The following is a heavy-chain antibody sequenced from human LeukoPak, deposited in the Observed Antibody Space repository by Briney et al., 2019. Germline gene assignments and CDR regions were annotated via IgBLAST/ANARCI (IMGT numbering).Heavy chain of an antibody. J-gene: IGHJ4*01. CDR3: ARDRGAYCGGDCYLGFDY. CDR1: GFTFSSYG. V-gene: IGHV3-21*01. D-gene: IGHD2-21*02. Sequence: GGSLRLSCAASGFTFSSYGMHWVRQAPGKGLEWVSSIAGSSGYISYADSVKGRFTISRDNAKKSLYLQMTSLTAEDTAVYYCARDRGAYCGGDCYLGFDYWGRGTLVTASS. CDR2: IAGSSGYI.